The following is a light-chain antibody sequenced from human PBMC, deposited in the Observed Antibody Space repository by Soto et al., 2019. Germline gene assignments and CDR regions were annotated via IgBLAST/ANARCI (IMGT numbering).Light chain of an antibody. CDR1: QSVDIF. V-gene: IGKV1-39*01. CDR2: GAS. J-gene: IGKJ1*01. Sequence: AAGDRVTITCRASQSVDIFLNWYQQKPGKAPKLLIYGASSLQSGVPSRFSGSGSGTDFTLTISSLQPADFGTYYCQQSYSTWTFGQGTKVEIK. CDR3: QQSYSTWT.